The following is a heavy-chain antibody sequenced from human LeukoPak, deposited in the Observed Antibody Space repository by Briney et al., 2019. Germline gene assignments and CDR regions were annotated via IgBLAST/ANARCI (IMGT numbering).Heavy chain of an antibody. CDR3: ARVIRYCSSTSCPYYYYYYMDV. J-gene: IGHJ6*03. Sequence: SETLSLTCTVSGGSISNYYWNWIRQPPGKGLEWIGRIYTSGSTNYNPSLKSRVTMSVDTSKNQFSLKLSSVTAADTAVYYCARVIRYCSSTSCPYYYYYYMDVWGKGTTVTISS. CDR2: IYTSGST. CDR1: GGSISNYY. V-gene: IGHV4-4*07. D-gene: IGHD2-2*01.